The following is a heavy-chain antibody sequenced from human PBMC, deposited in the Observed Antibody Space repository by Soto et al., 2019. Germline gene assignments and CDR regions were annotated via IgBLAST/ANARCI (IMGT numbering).Heavy chain of an antibody. D-gene: IGHD3-22*01. V-gene: IGHV4-34*01. CDR3: VRGVSMKVAVQRDAPDKHYFDS. J-gene: IGHJ4*02. CDR1: GGSLSSGDYY. CDR2: INHSGST. Sequence: SETLSLTCTVSGGSLSSGDYYWSWLRQPPGKGLEWIGEINHSGSTNQNTSLKSRLSISVDTSKNQFSLKLKSVTAADTAVYYCVRGVSMKVAVQRDAPDKHYFDSWGQGTLVTVSS.